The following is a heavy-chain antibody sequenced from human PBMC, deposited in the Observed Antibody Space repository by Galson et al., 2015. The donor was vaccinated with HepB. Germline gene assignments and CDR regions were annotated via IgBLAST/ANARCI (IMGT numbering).Heavy chain of an antibody. V-gene: IGHV3-33*08. CDR2: IWYDGTNK. D-gene: IGHD5-12*01. J-gene: IGHJ4*02. CDR3: ARDIGGDIVATLRAY. Sequence: SLRLSCAASGFTFNNYAMHWVRQAPGKGLEWVAVIWYDGTNKYYADSVKGRFTISRDRSKNTVYLQMNSLRAEDTAIYYCARDIGGDIVATLRAYWGQGTLVT. CDR1: GFTFNNYA.